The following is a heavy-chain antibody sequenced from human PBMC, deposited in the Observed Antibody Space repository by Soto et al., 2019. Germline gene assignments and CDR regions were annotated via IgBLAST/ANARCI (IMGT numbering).Heavy chain of an antibody. V-gene: IGHV1-69*13. CDR1: GGTFSSYA. J-gene: IGHJ4*02. CDR2: IIPIFGTA. CDR3: ARCSRWLQLGYYFDY. Sequence: SVKVSCKASGGTFSSYAISWVRQAPGQGLEWMGGIIPIFGTANYAQKFQGRVTITADESTSTAYMELSSLRSEDTAVYYCARCSRWLQLGYYFDYWGQGTLVTVSS. D-gene: IGHD1-1*01.